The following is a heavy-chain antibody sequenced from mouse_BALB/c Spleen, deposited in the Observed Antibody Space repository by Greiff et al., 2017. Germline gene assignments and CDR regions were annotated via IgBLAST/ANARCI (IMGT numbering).Heavy chain of an antibody. CDR1: GYSITSGYY. J-gene: IGHJ3*01. Sequence: EVKLQESGPGLVKPSQSLSLTCSVTGYSITSGYYWNWIRQFPGNKLEWMGYISYDGSNNYNPSLKNRISITRDTSKNQFFLKLNSVTTEDTATYYCARGDSFTCFAYWGQGTLVTVSA. CDR3: ARGDSFTCFAY. V-gene: IGHV3-6*02. D-gene: IGHD1-1*01. CDR2: ISYDGSN.